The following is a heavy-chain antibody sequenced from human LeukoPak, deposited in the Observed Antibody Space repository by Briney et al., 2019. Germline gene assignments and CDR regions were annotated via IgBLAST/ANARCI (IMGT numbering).Heavy chain of an antibody. CDR3: ARVSYGDYLDY. D-gene: IGHD4-17*01. Sequence: PSQTLSLTCAVSGGSISSGGYSWSWIRQPPGKGLEWIGYIYYSGSTNYNPSLKSRVTISVDTSKNQFSLKLSSVTAADTAVYYCARVSYGDYLDYWGQGTLVTVSS. CDR1: GGSISSGGYS. CDR2: IYYSGST. V-gene: IGHV4-30-4*07. J-gene: IGHJ4*02.